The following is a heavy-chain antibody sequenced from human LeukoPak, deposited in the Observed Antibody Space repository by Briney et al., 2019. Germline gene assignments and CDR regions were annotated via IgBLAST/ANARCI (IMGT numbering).Heavy chain of an antibody. CDR2: IIGSGGST. Sequence: GGSLRLSCAASGFTFSSYVMNWVRQAPGKGLEWVSGIIGSGGSTYYAGSVKGRCTISRDNSKNTLHLQMNSLRSEDTAVYYCAKGGLGTDMVFDYWGQGTLVTVSS. CDR1: GFTFSSYV. J-gene: IGHJ4*02. V-gene: IGHV3-23*01. D-gene: IGHD5-18*01. CDR3: AKGGLGTDMVFDY.